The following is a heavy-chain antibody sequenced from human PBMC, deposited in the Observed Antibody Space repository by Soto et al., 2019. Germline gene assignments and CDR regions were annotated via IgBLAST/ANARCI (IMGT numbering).Heavy chain of an antibody. CDR2: ISGSDDNT. CDR3: AKTFSNWYFDL. V-gene: IGHV3-23*01. J-gene: IGHJ2*01. Sequence: EVQLLESGGGLVQPGGSLRLSCAASGFSFSSYAMNWVRQAPGKGLEWVSTISGSDDNTYYADSVKGRFTNSRDNSKNTLYLPMNSLRAEDTAIYYCAKTFSNWYFDLWGRGTLVTVSS. CDR1: GFSFSSYA.